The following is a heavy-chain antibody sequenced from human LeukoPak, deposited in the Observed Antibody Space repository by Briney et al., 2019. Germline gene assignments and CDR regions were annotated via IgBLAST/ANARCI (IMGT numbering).Heavy chain of an antibody. Sequence: SETLSLTCTVSGGSISSYYWSWIRQPPGKGLEWIGYIYHSGSTYYNPSLKSRVTISVDRSKNQFSLKLSSVTAADTAVYYCARGRERYFDLWGRGTLVTVSS. CDR3: ARGRERYFDL. V-gene: IGHV4-59*12. J-gene: IGHJ2*01. CDR1: GGSISSYY. CDR2: IYHSGST.